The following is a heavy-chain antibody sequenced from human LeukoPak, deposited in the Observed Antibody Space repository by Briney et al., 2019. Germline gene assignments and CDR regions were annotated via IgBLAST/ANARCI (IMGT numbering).Heavy chain of an antibody. Sequence: SETLSPTCTVSGGSISSSSYYWGWIRQPPGKGLEWIGSIYYSGSTYYNPSLKSRVTISVDTSKNQFSLKLSSVTAADTAVYYCARPKASSSWYAVIEDSLTQNFDYWGQGTLVTVSS. CDR2: IYYSGST. CDR3: ARPKASSSWYAVIEDSLTQNFDY. D-gene: IGHD6-13*01. CDR1: GGSISSSSYY. V-gene: IGHV4-39*01. J-gene: IGHJ4*02.